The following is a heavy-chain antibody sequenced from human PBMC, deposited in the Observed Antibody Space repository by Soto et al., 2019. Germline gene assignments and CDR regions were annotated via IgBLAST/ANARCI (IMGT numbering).Heavy chain of an antibody. CDR2: IIPIFGTA. D-gene: IGHD2-2*01. CDR1: GGTFSSYG. CDR3: ARDVVTSWSGNGFDV. J-gene: IGHJ3*01. Sequence: QVQLIQSGGEVKKPGSSVKVSCQASGGTFSSYGINWVRQTPGQGLEWMGGIIPIFGTANYAQSFQGRLTITADESTTTAYMELGSLRSEDTAIYYRARDVVTSWSGNGFDVWGQGTMVTVSS. V-gene: IGHV1-69*01.